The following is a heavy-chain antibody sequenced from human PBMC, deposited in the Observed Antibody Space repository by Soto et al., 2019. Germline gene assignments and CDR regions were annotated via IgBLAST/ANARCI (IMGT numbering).Heavy chain of an antibody. CDR1: GGSISSGGYY. Sequence: QVQLQESGPGLVKPSQTLSLTCTVSGGSISSGGYYWSWIRQHPGQGLEWIGYIYYSGRTYYNPSRKRRVTISVATAKNQFPLQLSAVTAAGTAVYYCARVCGGDCHYGMDVWGQGTTVTVSS. J-gene: IGHJ6*02. D-gene: IGHD2-21*02. CDR3: ARVCGGDCHYGMDV. CDR2: IYYSGRT. V-gene: IGHV4-31*03.